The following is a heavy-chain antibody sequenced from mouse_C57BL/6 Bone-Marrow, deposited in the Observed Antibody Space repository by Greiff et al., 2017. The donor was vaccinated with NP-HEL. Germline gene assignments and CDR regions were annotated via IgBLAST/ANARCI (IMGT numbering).Heavy chain of an antibody. CDR2: IYPSDSET. V-gene: IGHV1-61*01. CDR1: GYTFTSYW. CDR3: ARDDCYVDWCFGV. Sequence: VQLHQPGAELVRPGSSVKLSCKASGYTFTSYWMDWVKQRPGQGLEWIGNIYPSDSETHYNQKFKDKATLTVDKSSSTAYMQLSSLTSEDAAVYYCARDDCYVDWCFGVWGTGTTVTVSA. D-gene: IGHD2-3*01. J-gene: IGHJ1*03.